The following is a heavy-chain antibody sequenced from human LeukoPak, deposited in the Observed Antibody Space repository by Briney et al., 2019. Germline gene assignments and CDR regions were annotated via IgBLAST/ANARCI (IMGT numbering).Heavy chain of an antibody. CDR1: GFTFSSYE. D-gene: IGHD2-8*01. CDR2: ITSSGSTK. Sequence: PGGSLRLSCAASGFTFSSYEMNWVRQAPGKGLEWVSYITSSGSTKYYADSVKGRFTISRDNAKNSLYLQMNSLRAGDTAVYYCAKDRCSNGIGCYYYYMDVWGKGTTVTISS. J-gene: IGHJ6*03. V-gene: IGHV3-48*03. CDR3: AKDRCSNGIGCYYYYMDV.